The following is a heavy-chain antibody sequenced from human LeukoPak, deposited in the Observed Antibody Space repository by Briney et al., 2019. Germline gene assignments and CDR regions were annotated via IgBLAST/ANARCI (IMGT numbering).Heavy chain of an antibody. CDR2: INHSGST. V-gene: IGHV4-34*01. J-gene: IGHJ4*02. D-gene: IGHD1-26*01. CDR3: ARRGGVGPTTIDY. CDR1: GGSFSGYY. Sequence: SETLSLTCEVYGGSFSGYYWSWIRQPPGKGLEWIGEINHSGSTNYNPSLKSRVTISVDTSKNKFSLKLSSVTAADTAAYYCARRGGVGPTTIDYWGQGTLVTVS.